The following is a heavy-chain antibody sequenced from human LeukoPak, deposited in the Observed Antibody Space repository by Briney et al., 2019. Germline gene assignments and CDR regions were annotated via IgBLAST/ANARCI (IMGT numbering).Heavy chain of an antibody. V-gene: IGHV3-48*04. CDR1: GFTFSSYS. D-gene: IGHD2-2*01. J-gene: IGHJ3*02. CDR3: ARDSGYCSSTSCPWDAFDI. Sequence: GGSLRLSCAASGFTFSSYSMNWVRQAPGKGLEWVSYISSSSSTIYYADSVKGRFTISRDNAKNSLYLQMNSLRAEDTAVYYCARDSGYCSSTSCPWDAFDIWGQGTMVTVSS. CDR2: ISSSSSTI.